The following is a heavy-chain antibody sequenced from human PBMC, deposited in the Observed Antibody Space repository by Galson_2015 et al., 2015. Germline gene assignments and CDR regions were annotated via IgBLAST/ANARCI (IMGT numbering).Heavy chain of an antibody. Sequence: PALVKPTQPLTLTCTFSGFSLSTRGMCVSWIRQPPGKALEWLALIDWDDDKHYSTSLKTRLTISKDTSKNQVVLTMTNMDPVDTATYYCARYTCGAYGTYDYWGQGTLVTVSS. D-gene: IGHD1-14*01. J-gene: IGHJ4*02. CDR1: GFSLSTRGMC. CDR3: ARYTCGAYGTYDY. V-gene: IGHV2-70*01. CDR2: IDWDDDK.